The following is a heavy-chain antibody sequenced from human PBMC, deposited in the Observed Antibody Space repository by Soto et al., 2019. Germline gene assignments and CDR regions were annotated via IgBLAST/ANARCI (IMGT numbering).Heavy chain of an antibody. Sequence: SETLSLTCTVSGGSISSYYWSWIRQPPEKGLDWIGYIYYSGSTYYNPSLKSRVTASVDTSKNQFSLKLSSVTAADTAVYYCARVGGCGRTNCYAVDYGLDVWGQGTTVTVSS. CDR2: IYYSGST. D-gene: IGHD2-2*01. CDR1: GGSISSYY. V-gene: IGHV4-59*12. J-gene: IGHJ6*02. CDR3: ARVGGCGRTNCYAVDYGLDV.